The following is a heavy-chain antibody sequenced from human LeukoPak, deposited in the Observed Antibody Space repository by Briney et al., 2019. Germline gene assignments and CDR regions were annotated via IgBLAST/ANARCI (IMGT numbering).Heavy chain of an antibody. V-gene: IGHV3-23*01. CDR1: GFTLSSYA. CDR3: AELGITMIGGV. Sequence: GGSLRLSCAASGFTLSSYAMSWVRQAPGKGLEWVSTISGSGVSTYYADSVKGRFTVSRDNAKNSLYLQMNSLRAEDTAVYYCAELGITMIGGVWGKGTTVTISS. D-gene: IGHD3-10*02. J-gene: IGHJ6*04. CDR2: ISGSGVST.